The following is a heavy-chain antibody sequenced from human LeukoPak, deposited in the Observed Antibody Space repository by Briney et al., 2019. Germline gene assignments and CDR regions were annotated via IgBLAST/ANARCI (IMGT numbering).Heavy chain of an antibody. CDR2: FYASGST. J-gene: IGHJ3*02. Sequence: SETLSLTCTASGGSINNYWSWIRQSAEKGLEWIGRFYASGSTNYSPSLKSRLSMSVDMSKNQFSLNLTSVSAADTAVYYCAGEEAGCSSASCYRAFDMWGQGTMVTVSS. CDR1: GGSINNY. CDR3: AGEEAGCSSASCYRAFDM. V-gene: IGHV4-4*07. D-gene: IGHD2-2*02.